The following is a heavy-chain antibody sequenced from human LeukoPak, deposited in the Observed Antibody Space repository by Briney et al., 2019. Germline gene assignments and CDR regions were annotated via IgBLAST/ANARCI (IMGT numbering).Heavy chain of an antibody. V-gene: IGHV1-2*06. CDR3: ARGQDYGDYVDY. CDR2: INPNSGGT. J-gene: IGHJ4*02. Sequence: GASVKVSCKASGYTFTGYYTHWVRQAPGQGLEWMGRINPNSGGTNYAQKFQGRVTMTRDTSISTAYMELSRLRSDDTAVYYCARGQDYGDYVDYWGQGTLVTVSS. D-gene: IGHD4-17*01. CDR1: GYTFTGYY.